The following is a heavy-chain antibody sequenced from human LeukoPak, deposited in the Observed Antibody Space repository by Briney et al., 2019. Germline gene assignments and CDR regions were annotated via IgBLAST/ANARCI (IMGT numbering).Heavy chain of an antibody. V-gene: IGHV4-59*01. CDR1: GGSISSYY. D-gene: IGHD6-19*01. Sequence: PSETLSLTCTVSGGSISSYYWSWIRQPPGKGLEWIGYIYYSGSTNYNPSLKSRVTISVDTSKNQFSLKLSSVTAADTAVYYCAREIGSGWYFPGHRTNWFDPWGQGTLVTVSS. CDR2: IYYSGST. J-gene: IGHJ5*02. CDR3: AREIGSGWYFPGHRTNWFDP.